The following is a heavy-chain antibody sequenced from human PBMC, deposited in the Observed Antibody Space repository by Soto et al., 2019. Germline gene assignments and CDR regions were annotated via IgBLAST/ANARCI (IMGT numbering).Heavy chain of an antibody. CDR2: IYYSGST. CDR1: GGSISSYY. CDR3: AKTMVRGVRYYYYGMDV. J-gene: IGHJ6*02. V-gene: IGHV4-59*01. Sequence: PSETLSLTCTVSGGSISSYYWSWIRQPPGKGLERIGYIYYSGSTNYNPSLKSRVTISVDTSKNQFSLKLSSVTAADTAVYYCAKTMVRGVRYYYYGMDVWGQGTTVTVSS. D-gene: IGHD3-10*01.